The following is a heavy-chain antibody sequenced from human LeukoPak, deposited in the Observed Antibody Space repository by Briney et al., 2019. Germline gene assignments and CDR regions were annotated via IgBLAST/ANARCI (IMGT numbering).Heavy chain of an antibody. V-gene: IGHV4-59*04. J-gene: IGHJ5*02. CDR2: IYYSGST. CDR1: GGSISSYY. Sequence: SETLSLTCTVSGGSISSYYWSWIRQPPGKGLEWIGYIYYSGSTYYNPSLKSRVTISVDTSKNQFSLKLSSVTAADTAVYYCVSRPITMVRGVPWGGEFDPWGQGTLVTVSS. CDR3: VSRPITMVRGVPWGGEFDP. D-gene: IGHD3-10*01.